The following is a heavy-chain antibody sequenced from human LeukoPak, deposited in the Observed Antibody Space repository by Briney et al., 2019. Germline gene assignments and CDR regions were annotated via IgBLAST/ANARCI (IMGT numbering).Heavy chain of an antibody. V-gene: IGHV3-23*01. CDR2: ISGSGEDT. Sequence: GGSLRLSCAASGFTFSTYAMIWVRQAPGKGLEWVSAISGSGEDTYYADSVRGRFTISRDNSENPLSLQMNRLRAEDTAVYHCARLSGTSGTSSRVLHYWGQGTLVTVSS. CDR1: GFTFSTYA. CDR3: ARLSGTSGTSSRVLHY. D-gene: IGHD1-1*01. J-gene: IGHJ4*02.